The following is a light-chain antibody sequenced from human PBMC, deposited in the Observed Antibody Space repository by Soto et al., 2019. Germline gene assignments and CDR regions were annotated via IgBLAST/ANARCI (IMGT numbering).Light chain of an antibody. J-gene: IGLJ3*02. CDR3: LLSYRDDRAGV. V-gene: IGLV7-46*01. CDR1: TGAVTSGHY. Sequence: QAVVTQESSLTVSPGGTVTLTCGSSTGAVTSGHYPYWFQQKAGQAPRTLIYDTSNRQSWTPARFSGSLLGGKAALTLSGAQPEDGADYYCLLSYRDDRAGVFGGGTKLTVL. CDR2: DTS.